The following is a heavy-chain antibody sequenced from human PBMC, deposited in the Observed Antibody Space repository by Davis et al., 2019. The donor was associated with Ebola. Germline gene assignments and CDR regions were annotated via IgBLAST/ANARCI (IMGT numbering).Heavy chain of an antibody. D-gene: IGHD1-1*01. J-gene: IGHJ4*02. CDR3: AATGTYDY. CDR1: GYTLTELS. V-gene: IGHV1-69*02. CDR2: IIPILGIA. Sequence: SVKVSCKVSGYTLTELSMHWVRQAPGQGLEWMGRIIPILGIANYAQKFQGRVTITADKSTSTAYMELSSLRSEDTAVYYCAATGTYDYWGQGTLVTVSS.